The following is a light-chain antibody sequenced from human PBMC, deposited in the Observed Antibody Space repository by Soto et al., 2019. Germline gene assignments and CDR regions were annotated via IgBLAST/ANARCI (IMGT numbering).Light chain of an antibody. CDR3: MQALQTPIT. Sequence: IVVTEFPLSLPVTPGEPACSSCKASQSLLHSNGNNYVDWYLQKPGQSPHLLIFMGSNRASGVPDRFSGSGSATDFALKISSVEAEDVGVYYCMQALQTPITFGQGTKLEIK. CDR2: MGS. J-gene: IGKJ5*01. CDR1: QSLLHSNGNNY. V-gene: IGKV2-28*01.